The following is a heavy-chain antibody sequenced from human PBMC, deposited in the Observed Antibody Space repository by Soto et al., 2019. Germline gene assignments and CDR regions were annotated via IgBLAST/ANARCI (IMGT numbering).Heavy chain of an antibody. D-gene: IGHD3-22*01. J-gene: IGHJ4*02. CDR3: ARSDMIVGTLFDY. V-gene: IGHV1-69*13. Sequence: VASVKVSCKASGGTFSSYAISWVRQAPGQGLEWMGGIIPIFGTANYAQKFQGRVTITADESTSTAYMELSSLRSEDTAVYYCARSDMIVGTLFDYWGQGTLVTVSS. CDR2: IIPIFGTA. CDR1: GGTFSSYA.